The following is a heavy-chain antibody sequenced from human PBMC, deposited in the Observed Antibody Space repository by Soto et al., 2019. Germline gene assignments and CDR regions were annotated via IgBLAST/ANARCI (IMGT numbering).Heavy chain of an antibody. D-gene: IGHD3-16*01. CDR2: IRNKANNYAT. Sequence: EVHLVESGGGLVQPGGSLKLSCAASGFTFSGSAMDWVRQASGKGLEWVGRIRNKANNYATLYAASVKGRFTISRDDSKNTAYLQMNSLKTEDTAVYYCSRLDTDSPGEGYWGQGTLVTVSS. CDR1: GFTFSGSA. V-gene: IGHV3-73*02. CDR3: SRLDTDSPGEGY. J-gene: IGHJ4*02.